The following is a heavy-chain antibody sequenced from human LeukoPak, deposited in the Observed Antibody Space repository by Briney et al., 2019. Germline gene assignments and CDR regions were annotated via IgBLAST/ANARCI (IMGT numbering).Heavy chain of an antibody. CDR2: INYSGST. V-gene: IGHV4-59*01. CDR1: GGSISNYY. CDR3: ARNYFTSYYYYGMDV. D-gene: IGHD2/OR15-2a*01. Sequence: SETLSLTCAVSGGSISNYYLNWIRQPPGKGLEWIGYINYSGSTNYNPSLKSRVTISIDTSKNQFSLKLSSVTAADTAVYYCARNYFTSYYYYGMDVWGQGTRSPSP. J-gene: IGHJ6*02.